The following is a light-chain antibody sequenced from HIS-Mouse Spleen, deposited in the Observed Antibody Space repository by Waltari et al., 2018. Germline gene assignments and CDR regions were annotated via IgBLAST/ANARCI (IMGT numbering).Light chain of an antibody. CDR3: SSYTSSSTF. Sequence: QSALTQPASVSGSPGQSITISCTGPSSAVGGYHYVSWYQQHPGKAPKLMIYEVSNRPSGVSNRFSGSKSGNTASLTISGLQAEDEADYYCSSYTSSSTFFGTGTKVTVL. CDR1: SSAVGGYHY. V-gene: IGLV2-14*01. J-gene: IGLJ1*01. CDR2: EVS.